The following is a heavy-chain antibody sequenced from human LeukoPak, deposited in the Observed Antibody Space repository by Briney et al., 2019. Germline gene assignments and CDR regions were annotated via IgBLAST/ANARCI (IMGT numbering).Heavy chain of an antibody. Sequence: GGSLRLSCAASGSTFSTYSMSWVRQAPGKGLQWVSSISSTSSYIYYADSVKGRFTISRDNAKNSLYLQMNSLRAEDTAVYYCARYRIAVTDPFDYWGQGTLVTVSS. CDR1: GSTFSTYS. V-gene: IGHV3-21*01. CDR2: ISSTSSYI. CDR3: ARYRIAVTDPFDY. D-gene: IGHD6-19*01. J-gene: IGHJ4*02.